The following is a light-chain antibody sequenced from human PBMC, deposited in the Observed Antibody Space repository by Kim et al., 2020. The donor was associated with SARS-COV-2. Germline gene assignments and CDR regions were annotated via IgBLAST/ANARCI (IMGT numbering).Light chain of an antibody. J-gene: IGKJ1*01. V-gene: IGKV1-6*01. CDR2: AAS. CDR1: QAIRSD. Sequence: ASVGDRITIPCRASQAIRSDLGWFQQKPGKAPKLLIYAASSLQTGVPSRFSGSGSGTDFTLTISSLQPEDFATYYCLQDYNYPWTFGQGTKVDIK. CDR3: LQDYNYPWT.